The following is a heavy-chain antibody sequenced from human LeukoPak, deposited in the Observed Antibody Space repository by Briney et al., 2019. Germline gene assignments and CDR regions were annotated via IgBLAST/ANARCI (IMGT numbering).Heavy chain of an antibody. V-gene: IGHV3-53*04. D-gene: IGHD3-9*01. CDR1: GFTVSSNY. CDR2: IYSGGST. J-gene: IGHJ5*02. Sequence: GGSLRLSCAASGFTVSSNYMSWVRQAPGKGLEWVSVIYSGGSTYYADSVKGRFTISRHNSKNTLYLQMNSLRAEDTAVDYCARGKGDILTGYYYHWFDPWGQGTLVTVSS. CDR3: ARGKGDILTGYYYHWFDP.